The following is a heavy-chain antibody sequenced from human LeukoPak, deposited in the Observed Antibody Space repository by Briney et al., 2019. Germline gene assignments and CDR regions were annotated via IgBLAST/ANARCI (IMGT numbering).Heavy chain of an antibody. CDR3: RRAVKGDYFDY. J-gene: IGHJ4*02. CDR1: GFTFDDYA. Sequence: GGSLRLSCAASGFTFDDYAMNWVRQVPGKGLEWVSNISWNAAFTNYADSLRGRFTISRDNAKSTLYLQMNSLRVDDTAFYFVRRAVKGDYFDYWGQGTLVTVSS. D-gene: IGHD6-19*01. CDR2: ISWNAAFT. V-gene: IGHV3-20*04.